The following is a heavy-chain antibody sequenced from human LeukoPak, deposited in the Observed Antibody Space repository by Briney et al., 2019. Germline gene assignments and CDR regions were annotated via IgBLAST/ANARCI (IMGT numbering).Heavy chain of an antibody. CDR1: GYIFSSYD. J-gene: IGHJ5*02. CDR3: ARRITMVRGGSWFDP. CDR2: MNPNSGNT. D-gene: IGHD3-10*01. Sequence: ASVKVSCKASGYIFSSYDINWVRQATGQGLEWMGWMNPNSGNTGYAQKFQGRLTMTRNTSISTAYMDLSSLRSEDTAVYYCARRITMVRGGSWFDPWGQGTLVTVSS. V-gene: IGHV1-8*01.